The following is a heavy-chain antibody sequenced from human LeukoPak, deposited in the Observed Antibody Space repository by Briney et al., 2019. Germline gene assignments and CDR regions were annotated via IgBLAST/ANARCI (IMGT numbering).Heavy chain of an antibody. Sequence: ASVKVSCKASGYTFTGYYMHWVRQAPGQGLEWMGWISAYNGNTNYAQKLQGRVTMTTDTSTSTAYMELRSLRSDDTAVYYCARGGGTSANYYDSSGYANWFDPWGQGTLVTVSS. CDR2: ISAYNGNT. V-gene: IGHV1-18*04. CDR1: GYTFTGYY. D-gene: IGHD3-22*01. J-gene: IGHJ5*02. CDR3: ARGGGTSANYYDSSGYANWFDP.